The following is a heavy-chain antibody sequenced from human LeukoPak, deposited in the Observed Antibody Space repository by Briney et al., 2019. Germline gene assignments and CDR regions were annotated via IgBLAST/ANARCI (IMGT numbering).Heavy chain of an antibody. CDR1: GYTFTGYY. CDR3: AREGIAAPDCNWFDP. J-gene: IGHJ5*02. V-gene: IGHV1-2*02. D-gene: IGHD6-13*01. Sequence: ASVKVSCKASGYTFTGYYMHWVRQAPGQGLEWMGWIKPESGGKKCAQKFQGRVTMTRDRSISTAYMELSGLRSDDTAVYYCAREGIAAPDCNWFDPWGQGTLVTVSS. CDR2: IKPESGGK.